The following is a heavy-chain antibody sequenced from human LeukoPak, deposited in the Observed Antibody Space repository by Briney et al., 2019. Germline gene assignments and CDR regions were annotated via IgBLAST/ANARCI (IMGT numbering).Heavy chain of an antibody. J-gene: IGHJ4*02. V-gene: IGHV3-23*01. D-gene: IGHD6-19*01. Sequence: SGGSLRLSCAASGFTFSSYAMSWVRQAPGKGLEWVSAISGSGGSTYYADSVKGRFTISRDNSKNTLYLQMNSLRAEDTAVYYCGKGMDSSGWLFDYWGQGTLVTVSS. CDR2: ISGSGGST. CDR1: GFTFSSYA. CDR3: GKGMDSSGWLFDY.